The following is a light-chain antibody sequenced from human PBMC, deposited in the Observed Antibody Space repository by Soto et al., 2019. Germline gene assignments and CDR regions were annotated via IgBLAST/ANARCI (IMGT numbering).Light chain of an antibody. Sequence: DIQMTQSPSTLSASVGVTVTITCRASQRISNWLAWYQQKPGQAPKLLIHKASTLESGLPSRVSGSGSVTEVTLTISSLQPDEFATFYCQQYDRFPYTFRHGTTLEIK. CDR1: QRISNW. CDR3: QQYDRFPYT. J-gene: IGKJ2*01. V-gene: IGKV1-5*03. CDR2: KAS.